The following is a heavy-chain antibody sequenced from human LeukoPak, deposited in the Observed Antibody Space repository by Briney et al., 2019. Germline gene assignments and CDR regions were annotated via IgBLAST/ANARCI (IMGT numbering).Heavy chain of an antibody. D-gene: IGHD2-21*01. J-gene: IGHJ4*02. Sequence: GGSLRLPCAASGFIFSSYSMNWVRQAPGKGLEWVSYISSSGSTIYYADSVKGRFTISRDSAKSSLYLQMNSLRDEDTALYYCAREIPGAYWGQGILVTVSS. V-gene: IGHV3-48*02. CDR2: ISSSGSTI. CDR3: AREIPGAY. CDR1: GFIFSSYS.